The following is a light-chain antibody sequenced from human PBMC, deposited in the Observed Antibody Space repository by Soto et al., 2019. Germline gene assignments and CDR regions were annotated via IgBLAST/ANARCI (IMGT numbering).Light chain of an antibody. J-gene: IGKJ4*01. V-gene: IGKV3-15*01. Sequence: MMTQSPATLSVSAGDSATLSCRASQSVSSNLAWYQQKPGQAPRLLIYGESTRATGIPARLSGSGSGTELNLTISRLQSEDCALYYCQKYNNWPLTCGGGTKVDIK. CDR2: GES. CDR1: QSVSSN. CDR3: QKYNNWPLT.